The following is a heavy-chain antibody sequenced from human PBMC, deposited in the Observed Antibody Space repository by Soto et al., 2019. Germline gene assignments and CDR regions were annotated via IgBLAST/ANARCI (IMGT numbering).Heavy chain of an antibody. Sequence: ASVKVSCKASGGTFSSYAISWVRQAPGQGLEWMGGIIPIFGTANYAQKFQGRVTITADESTSTAYMELSSLGSEDTAVYYCATSPRITGWFDPWGQGTLVTVSS. CDR1: GGTFSSYA. J-gene: IGHJ5*02. V-gene: IGHV1-69*13. CDR3: ATSPRITGWFDP. CDR2: IIPIFGTA. D-gene: IGHD3-10*01.